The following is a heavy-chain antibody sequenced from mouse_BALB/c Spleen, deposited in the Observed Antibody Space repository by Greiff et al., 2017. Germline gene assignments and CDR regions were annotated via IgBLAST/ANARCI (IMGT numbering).Heavy chain of an antibody. J-gene: IGHJ1*01. V-gene: IGHV3-2*02. CDR1: GYSITSDYA. Sequence: EVQLQESGPGLVKPSQSLSLTCTVTGYSITSDYAWNWIRQFPGNKLEWMGYISYSGSTSYNPSLKSRISITRDTSKNQFFLQLNSVTTEDTATYYCARSGYRYDDGYWYFDVWGAGTTVTVSS. CDR3: ARSGYRYDDGYWYFDV. CDR2: ISYSGST. D-gene: IGHD2-14*01.